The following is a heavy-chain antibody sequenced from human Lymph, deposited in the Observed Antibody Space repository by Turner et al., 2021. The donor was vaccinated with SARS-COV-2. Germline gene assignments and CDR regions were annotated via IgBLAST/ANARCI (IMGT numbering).Heavy chain of an antibody. V-gene: IGHV1-2*02. D-gene: IGHD3-10*01. J-gene: IGHJ4*02. CDR1: GYTFTGYY. CDR3: ARSRDLQSMIRGVDPFDY. CDR2: INPNSGGT. Sequence: QVQLVQSGAEVKKPGASVKVSCKASGYTFTGYYMHWVRQAPGQGREWMGWINPNSGGTNDPQKVQGRVTMTRDTSISRAYMELSRLRSDDTAVYYCARSRDLQSMIRGVDPFDYWGQGTLVTVSS.